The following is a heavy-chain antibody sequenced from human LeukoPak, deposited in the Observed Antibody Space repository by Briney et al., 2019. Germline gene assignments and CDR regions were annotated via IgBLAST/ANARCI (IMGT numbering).Heavy chain of an antibody. Sequence: GGSLRLSCAVSGLTFSSYSMNWVRQAPGKGLEWIGRSKSKAYNYITQYAAFVQGRLTISRDNSKNSLYLQINSLKTEDTAVYYCARDSSGQGDYWGQGTLVTVSS. CDR3: ARDSSGQGDY. D-gene: IGHD3-22*01. V-gene: IGHV3-72*01. J-gene: IGHJ4*02. CDR1: GLTFSSYS. CDR2: SKSKAYNYIT.